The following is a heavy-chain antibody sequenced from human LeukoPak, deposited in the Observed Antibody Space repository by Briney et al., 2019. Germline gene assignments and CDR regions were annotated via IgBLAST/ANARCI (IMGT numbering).Heavy chain of an antibody. CDR1: GFTFSNYA. CDR2: ISGSGGST. Sequence: VGSLRLSCAASGFTFSNYAMSCVRQAPGKGLEWVSAISGSGGSTYYADSVKGRFTISRDNSKNTLYLQMNSLRAEDTAVYYCAKFPYYYVWGSYLTFDYWGQGTLVTVSS. J-gene: IGHJ4*02. V-gene: IGHV3-23*01. CDR3: AKFPYYYVWGSYLTFDY. D-gene: IGHD3-16*02.